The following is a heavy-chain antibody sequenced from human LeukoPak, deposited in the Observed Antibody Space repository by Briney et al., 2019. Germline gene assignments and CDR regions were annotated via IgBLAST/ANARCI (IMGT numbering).Heavy chain of an antibody. CDR1: GGSFSGYY. J-gene: IGHJ6*02. V-gene: IGHV4-59*01. Sequence: SETLSLTCAVYGGSFSGYYWSWIRQPPGKGLEWIGYIYYSGGTNYNPSLKSRVTISVDTSKNQFSLKLSSVTAADTAVYYCARENVGSYYYYGMDVWGQGTTVTVSS. D-gene: IGHD3-10*01. CDR3: ARENVGSYYYYGMDV. CDR2: IYYSGGT.